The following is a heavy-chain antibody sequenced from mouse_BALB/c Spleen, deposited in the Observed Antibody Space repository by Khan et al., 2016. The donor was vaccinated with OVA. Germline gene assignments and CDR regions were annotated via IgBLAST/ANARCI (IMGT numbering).Heavy chain of an antibody. CDR2: IWGGGVT. J-gene: IGHJ4*01. V-gene: IGHV2-6-4*01. D-gene: IGHD2-14*01. CDR3: ARAYYRYDGYYAMDF. Sequence: QMQLKQSGPGLVAPSQSLSITCTVSGFSLSRYNIHWVRQPPGQGLEWLGMIWGGGVTDYNSTLKSRLSINKDNSTSQVFLKMNSLQTDDTSMYYCARAYYRYDGYYAMDFWGQGTSVTVSS. CDR1: GFSLSRYN.